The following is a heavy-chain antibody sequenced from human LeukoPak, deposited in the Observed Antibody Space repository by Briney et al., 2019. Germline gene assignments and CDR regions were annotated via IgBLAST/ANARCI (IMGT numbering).Heavy chain of an antibody. J-gene: IGHJ4*02. V-gene: IGHV3-15*01. Sequence: GGSLRLSCAASGFTFSNAWMSWVRQAPGKGLEWVGRTKRKADGGTTDYAAPVKGRFTTSRDDSKNTLYLQMNSLRAEDTAVYYCAKAGSSYYFDYWGQGTLVTVSS. D-gene: IGHD2-2*01. CDR2: TKRKADGGTT. CDR3: AKAGSSYYFDY. CDR1: GFTFSNAW.